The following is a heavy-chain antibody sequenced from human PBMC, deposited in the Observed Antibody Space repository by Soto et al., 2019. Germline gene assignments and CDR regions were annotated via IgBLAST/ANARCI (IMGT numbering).Heavy chain of an antibody. D-gene: IGHD6-13*01. Sequence: GESLTLSCNGSGYSFTSYWIGCLRQMPVKVLEWMGIIYPGDSDTRYSPSFQGQVTISADKSISSAYLQWSSLKALDTAMYYCARAGIAAAGTDVDPWGQGTLVTVSS. J-gene: IGHJ5*02. CDR1: GYSFTSYW. CDR3: ARAGIAAAGTDVDP. V-gene: IGHV5-51*01. CDR2: IYPGDSDT.